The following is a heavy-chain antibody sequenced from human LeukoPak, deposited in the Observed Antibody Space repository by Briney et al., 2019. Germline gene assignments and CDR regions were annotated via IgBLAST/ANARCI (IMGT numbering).Heavy chain of an antibody. Sequence: PGGSLRLSCAASGFTFSSYWMSWVCQAPGKGLEWVANIKQDGSEKYYVDSVKGRFTISRDNAKNSLYLQMNSLRAEDTAVYYCARFRRYGDENFDYWGQGTLVTVSS. D-gene: IGHD4-17*01. J-gene: IGHJ4*02. V-gene: IGHV3-7*01. CDR1: GFTFSSYW. CDR2: IKQDGSEK. CDR3: ARFRRYGDENFDY.